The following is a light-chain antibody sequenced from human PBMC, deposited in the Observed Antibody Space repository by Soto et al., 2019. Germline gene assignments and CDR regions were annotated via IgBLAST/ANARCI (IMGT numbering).Light chain of an antibody. V-gene: IGLV2-14*01. CDR1: SSDVGGYNY. J-gene: IGLJ3*02. CDR2: EVS. Sequence: QAASVSGSPGQSITISCTGSSSDVGGYNYVSWYQQHPGKAPKVMIYEVSNRPSGVSNRFSGSKSGNTASLTISGLQAEDEADYYCSSSTGSSTLVFGGGTKLTVL. CDR3: SSSTGSSTLV.